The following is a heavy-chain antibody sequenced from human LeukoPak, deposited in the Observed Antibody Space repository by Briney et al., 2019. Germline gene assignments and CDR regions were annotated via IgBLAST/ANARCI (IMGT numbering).Heavy chain of an antibody. Sequence: SETLSLTCAAYGGSFSGYYWSWIRQPPGKGLEWIGEINHSGSTNYNPSLKSRVTISVDTSKNQFSLKLSSVTAADTAVCYCARGARPHGCDYWGQGTLVTVAS. CDR3: ARGARPHGCDY. V-gene: IGHV4-34*01. CDR1: GGSFSGYY. D-gene: IGHD6-6*01. CDR2: INHSGST. J-gene: IGHJ4*02.